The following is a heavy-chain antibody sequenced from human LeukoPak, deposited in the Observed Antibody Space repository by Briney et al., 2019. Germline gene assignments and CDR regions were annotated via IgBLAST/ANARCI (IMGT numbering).Heavy chain of an antibody. D-gene: IGHD3-10*01. CDR3: ARSWNYGSGSYYDY. V-gene: IGHV3-21*01. Sequence: GGSLRLSCAASGFTFSGYSMNWVRQAPGKGLEWVSSISSSSSYIYYADSVKGRITISRDNAKNSVYLQMNSLRVEDTAVYYCARSWNYGSGSYYDYWGQGTLVTVSS. J-gene: IGHJ4*02. CDR2: ISSSSSYI. CDR1: GFTFSGYS.